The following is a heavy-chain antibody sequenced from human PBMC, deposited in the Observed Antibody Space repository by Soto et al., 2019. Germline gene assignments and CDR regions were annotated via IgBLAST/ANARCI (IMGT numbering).Heavy chain of an antibody. CDR3: ARVETNYYYYGMDV. CDR2: ISAYNGNT. J-gene: IGHJ6*02. Sequence: AAVKVSCKASGYTFTSYGISWVRQAPGQGLERMGWISAYNGNTNYAQKLQGRVTMTTDTSTSTAYMELRSLRSDDTAVYYCARVETNYYYYGMDVWGQGTTVTVSS. D-gene: IGHD1-1*01. CDR1: GYTFTSYG. V-gene: IGHV1-18*04.